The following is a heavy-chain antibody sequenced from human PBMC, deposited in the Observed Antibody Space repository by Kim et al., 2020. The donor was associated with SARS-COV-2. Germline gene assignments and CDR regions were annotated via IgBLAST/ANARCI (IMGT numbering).Heavy chain of an antibody. Sequence: SVKVSCKASGGTFSSYAISWVRQAPGQGLEWMGRIIPILGIANYAQKFQGRVTITADKSTSTAYMELSSLSSEDTAVYYCASFSVRGYSGYDWGNDYWGLGTLVTVSS. CDR2: IIPILGIA. CDR1: GGTFSSYA. J-gene: IGHJ4*02. D-gene: IGHD5-12*01. V-gene: IGHV1-69*04. CDR3: ASFSVRGYSGYDWGNDY.